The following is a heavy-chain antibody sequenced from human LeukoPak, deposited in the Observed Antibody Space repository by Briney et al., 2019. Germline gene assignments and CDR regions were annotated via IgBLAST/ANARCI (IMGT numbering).Heavy chain of an antibody. V-gene: IGHV4-39*01. D-gene: IGHD5-18*01. CDR3: VSPRGFSYGYFDY. Sequence: TSETLSLTCTVSGGSISSSSAYWGWIRQPPGKGLEWIGSIYYSKNTYYNPSLKSRVTISADTTKNQFSLTLGSVSATDTAVYYCVSPRGFSYGYFDYWGQGTLVTVSS. CDR2: IYYSKNT. J-gene: IGHJ4*02. CDR1: GGSISSSSAY.